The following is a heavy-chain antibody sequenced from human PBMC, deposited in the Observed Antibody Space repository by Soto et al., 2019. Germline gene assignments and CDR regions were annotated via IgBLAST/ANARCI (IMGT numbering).Heavy chain of an antibody. CDR3: ARDGKSSTSCYSGCYFDY. J-gene: IGHJ4*02. V-gene: IGHV4-30-2*01. CDR2: IYHSGST. Sequence: SETLSLTCAVSGGSISSGGYSWSWIRQPPGKGLEWIGYIYHSGSTYYNPSLKSRVTISVDRSKNQFSLKLSSVTAADTAVYYCARDGKSSTSCYSGCYFDYWGQGTLVTVS. CDR1: GGSISSGGYS. D-gene: IGHD2-2*01.